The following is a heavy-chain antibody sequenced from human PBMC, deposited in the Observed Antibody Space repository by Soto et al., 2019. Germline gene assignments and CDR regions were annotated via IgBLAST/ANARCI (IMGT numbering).Heavy chain of an antibody. CDR1: GGSIRSYY. CDR2: IYYSGST. V-gene: IGHV4-59*01. CDR3: ARDLGPYGMDV. J-gene: IGHJ6*02. Sequence: SETLSLTCSVSGGSIRSYYWSWIRQPQGKGLEWIGYIYYSGSTNYNPSLKSRVTISVDTSKNQFSLKLSSVTAADTAVYYCARDLGPYGMDVWGQGTTVT.